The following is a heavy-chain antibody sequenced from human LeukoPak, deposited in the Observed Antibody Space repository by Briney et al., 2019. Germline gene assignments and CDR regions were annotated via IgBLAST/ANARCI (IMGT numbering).Heavy chain of an antibody. V-gene: IGHV1-8*03. Sequence: GASVKVSCKASGDTFTSYDINWVRQATGQGLEWMGWMNPKSGNTGYAQKLQGRVTITRNTSISTAYMELSSLRSEDTAVYYCARWGVAAGFDYWGQGTLVTVSS. D-gene: IGHD6-25*01. CDR1: GDTFTSYD. CDR2: MNPKSGNT. CDR3: ARWGVAAGFDY. J-gene: IGHJ4*02.